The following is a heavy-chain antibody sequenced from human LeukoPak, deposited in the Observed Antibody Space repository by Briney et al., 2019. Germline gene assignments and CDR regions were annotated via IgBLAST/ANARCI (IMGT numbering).Heavy chain of an antibody. CDR2: IYYSGST. D-gene: IGHD2-15*01. V-gene: IGHV4-39*01. CDR1: GGSISSSSYY. Sequence: PSDTLSLTCTVSGGSISSSSYYWGWIRQPPGKGLERIGSIYYSGSTYYNPSLKSRVTISVDTSKNQFSLKLSSVTAADTAVYYCARRVDDFGSLVGAIDYWGQGTLVTVSS. CDR3: ARRVDDFGSLVGAIDY. J-gene: IGHJ4*02.